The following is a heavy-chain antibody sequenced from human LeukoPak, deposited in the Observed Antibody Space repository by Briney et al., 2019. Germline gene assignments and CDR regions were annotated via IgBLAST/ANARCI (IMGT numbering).Heavy chain of an antibody. J-gene: IGHJ4*02. CDR2: IWYDGSSK. V-gene: IGHV3-33*08. D-gene: IGHD3-22*01. Sequence: GGSLRLSCAASGFTFSSYGMHWVRQAPGKGLEGVAVIWYDGSSKYYADSVKGRFTISRDNSKNTLYLQMNSLRAEDTAVYYCARDSSYYYDSSGDRIFDYWGQGTLVTVSS. CDR3: ARDSSYYYDSSGDRIFDY. CDR1: GFTFSSYG.